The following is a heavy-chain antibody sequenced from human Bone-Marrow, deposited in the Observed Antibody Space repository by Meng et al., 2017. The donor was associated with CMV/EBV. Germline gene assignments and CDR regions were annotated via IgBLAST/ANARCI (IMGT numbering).Heavy chain of an antibody. Sequence: SCKASGYTFSSYWMHWVRQAPGKGLVWVSRINSDGSSTSYADSVKGRFTISRDNAKNTLYLQMNSLRAEDTAVYYCARDQGSSWYWGCAFDIWGQGTMVTVSS. D-gene: IGHD6-13*01. V-gene: IGHV3-74*01. CDR1: GYTFSSYW. CDR2: INSDGSST. J-gene: IGHJ3*02. CDR3: ARDQGSSWYWGCAFDI.